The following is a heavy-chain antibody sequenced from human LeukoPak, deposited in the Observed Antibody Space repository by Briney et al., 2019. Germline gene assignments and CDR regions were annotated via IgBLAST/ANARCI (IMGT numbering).Heavy chain of an antibody. CDR2: MNPNSGNT. Sequence: ASVKVSCKASGYTFPSYDINWVRQATGQGLEWMGWMNPNSGNTGYAQKFQGRVTITRNTSISTAYMELSSLRSEDTAVYYCARGTEYWIAVAGFDYWGQGTLVTVSS. D-gene: IGHD6-19*01. J-gene: IGHJ4*02. V-gene: IGHV1-8*01. CDR3: ARGTEYWIAVAGFDY. CDR1: GYTFPSYD.